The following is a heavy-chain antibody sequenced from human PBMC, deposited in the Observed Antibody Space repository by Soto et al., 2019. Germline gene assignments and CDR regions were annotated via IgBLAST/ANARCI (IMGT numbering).Heavy chain of an antibody. Sequence: ASVKVSCKAFGGTFSSYGVSWVRQAPGQGLEWVGRIIPVFGTTHYAQKFQGRVTVTADESTSTAHTELSSLRSEDTAVYHCARGLYYYDSSGYSDAFDIWGQGTMVTVSS. D-gene: IGHD3-22*01. CDR2: IIPVFGTT. CDR3: ARGLYYYDSSGYSDAFDI. V-gene: IGHV1-69*13. J-gene: IGHJ3*02. CDR1: GGTFSSYG.